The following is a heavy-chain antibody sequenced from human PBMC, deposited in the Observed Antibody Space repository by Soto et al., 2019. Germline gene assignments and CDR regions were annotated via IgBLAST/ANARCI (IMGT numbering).Heavy chain of an antibody. CDR1: GGSISSYY. CDR3: ARGAMVRGVITKRTAYYFDY. CDR2: IYTSGST. D-gene: IGHD3-10*01. Sequence: PSETLSLTCTVSGGSISSYYWSWIRQPAGKGLEWIGRIYTSGSTNYNPSLKSRVTMSVDTSKNQFSLKLSSVTAADTAVYSCARGAMVRGVITKRTAYYFDYWGQGTLVTVSS. J-gene: IGHJ4*02. V-gene: IGHV4-4*07.